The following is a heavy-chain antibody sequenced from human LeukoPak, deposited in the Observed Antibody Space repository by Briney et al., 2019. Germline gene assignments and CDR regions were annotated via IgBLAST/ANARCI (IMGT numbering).Heavy chain of an antibody. V-gene: IGHV1-69-2*01. CDR3: ATSGALWFGES. CDR1: GYTFTDYY. J-gene: IGHJ4*02. D-gene: IGHD3-10*01. CDR2: VDPEDGET. Sequence: ASVKISCKVSGYTFTDYYMHWVQQAHGKGLEWMGLVDPEDGETIYAEKFQGRVTITADTSTDTAYMELSSLRSEDTAVYYCATSGALWFGESWGQGTLVTVSS.